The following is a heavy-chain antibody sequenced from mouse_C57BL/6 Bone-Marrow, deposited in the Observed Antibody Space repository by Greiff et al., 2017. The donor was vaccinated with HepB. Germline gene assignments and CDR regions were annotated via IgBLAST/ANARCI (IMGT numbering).Heavy chain of an antibody. CDR3: ASDGYYGDYYYAMDY. CDR1: GFSLTSYG. J-gene: IGHJ4*01. D-gene: IGHD2-3*01. CDR2: IWSGGST. V-gene: IGHV2-2*01. Sequence: VQLQQSGPGLVQPSQRLSITCTVSGFSLTSYGVHWVRQSPGKGLEWLGVIWSGGSTDYNAAFISRLSISKDNSKSQVFFKMNSLQADDTAIYYCASDGYYGDYYYAMDYWGQGTSVTVSS.